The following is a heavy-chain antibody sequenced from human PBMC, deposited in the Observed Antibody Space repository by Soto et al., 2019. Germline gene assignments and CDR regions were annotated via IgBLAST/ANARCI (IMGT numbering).Heavy chain of an antibody. J-gene: IGHJ3*02. CDR1: GYSFTTYR. V-gene: IGHV5-51*01. CDR2: IYPGDSET. Sequence: GESLKISCKGSGYSFTTYRIGWVRQMPGKGLEWMGIIYPGDSETRYSPSFQGQVTISADKSNTTAYLQWSGLKASDTSMYYCVRHRIEAAFDVFDIWGQGTMVTVSS. CDR3: VRHRIEAAFDVFDI. D-gene: IGHD6-13*01.